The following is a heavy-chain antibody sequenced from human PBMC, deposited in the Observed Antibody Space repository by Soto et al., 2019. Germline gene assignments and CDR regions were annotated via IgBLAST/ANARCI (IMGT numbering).Heavy chain of an antibody. D-gene: IGHD6-6*01. CDR3: VRSNRYSRSSGWGGGFDY. J-gene: IGHJ4*02. V-gene: IGHV3-33*01. Sequence: QVQLVESGGGVVQPGGSLRLSCATSGFTFSDSGMHWVRQAPGKGLEWVAVIWSDGSDKSYADSVEGRFTISRDNSKKTLYLQKNSLRAEETAVYYCVRSNRYSRSSGWGGGFDYWGQGTLVTVSS. CDR1: GFTFSDSG. CDR2: IWSDGSDK.